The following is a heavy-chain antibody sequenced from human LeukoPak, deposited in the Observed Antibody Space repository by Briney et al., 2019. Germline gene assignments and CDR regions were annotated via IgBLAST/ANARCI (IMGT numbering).Heavy chain of an antibody. Sequence: GGSLRLSCTASGFTFSNYGLLWVRQAAGKGLEWMAVIWYDGSKKYYADSVKGRFTISRDNAKNTLYLQMNSLRVEDTAVYYCARPAVAGLRAGGYDYWGQGTLVTVSS. V-gene: IGHV3-33*01. CDR1: GFTFSNYG. CDR3: ARPAVAGLRAGGYDY. CDR2: IWYDGSKK. J-gene: IGHJ4*02. D-gene: IGHD6-19*01.